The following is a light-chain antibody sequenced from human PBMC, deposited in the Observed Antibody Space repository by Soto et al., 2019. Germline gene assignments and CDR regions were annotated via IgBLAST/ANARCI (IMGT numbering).Light chain of an antibody. V-gene: IGKV1-5*01. CDR2: DAS. CDR1: QSISSW. Sequence: IQMTQSPSTLSASVGDRVTITCRASQSISSWLAWYQQKPGKAPKLLIYDASSLESGVPSRFSGSRSGTEFTLTISSLQPDDSATYYCQQYNSYPLTFGGGTKVEIK. CDR3: QQYNSYPLT. J-gene: IGKJ4*01.